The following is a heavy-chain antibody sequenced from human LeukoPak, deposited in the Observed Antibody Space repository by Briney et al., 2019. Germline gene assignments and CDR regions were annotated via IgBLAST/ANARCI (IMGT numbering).Heavy chain of an antibody. CDR3: ARDDFCSGGSCYSAYGMDV. J-gene: IGHJ6*02. CDR2: INPNSGGT. CDR1: GYTFTGYY. D-gene: IGHD2-15*01. Sequence: GASVKVSCKASGYTFTGYYMHWVRQAPGQGLEWMGWINPNSGGTNYAQKFQGWVTMTRDTSISTAYMELSRLRSDDTAVYYCARDDFCSGGSCYSAYGMDVWGQGTTVTVSS. V-gene: IGHV1-2*04.